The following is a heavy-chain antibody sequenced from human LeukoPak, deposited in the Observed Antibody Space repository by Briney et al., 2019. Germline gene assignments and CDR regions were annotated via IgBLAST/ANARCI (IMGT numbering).Heavy chain of an antibody. CDR2: IYYSGDT. CDR3: ARAPRHTNSRYYFDY. D-gene: IGHD4-11*01. J-gene: IGHJ4*02. CDR1: GGSISSGDYY. Sequence: SETLSLTCTVSGGSISSGDYYWSWIRQHPGKGLEWIGYIYYSGDTYYNPSLKSRVTISMDTSGNQFSLKLSSVTAADTAVYYCARAPRHTNSRYYFDYWGQGTLVSVSS. V-gene: IGHV4-31*02.